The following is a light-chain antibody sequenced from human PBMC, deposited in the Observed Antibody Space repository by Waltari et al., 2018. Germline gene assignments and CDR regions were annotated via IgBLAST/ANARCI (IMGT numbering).Light chain of an antibody. CDR1: SSAIGTYNL. CDR2: EVT. V-gene: IGLV2-23*02. CDR3: CSYVDSRTFEWV. J-gene: IGLJ3*02. Sequence: QSALTQPASVSGSPGQSITISCTGTSSAIGTYNLFSWYQQYPGKAPKLIICEVTKRPSGVSDRFSGSKSGSTASLTISGLQPEDEADYYCCSYVDSRTFEWVFGGGTKLTVL.